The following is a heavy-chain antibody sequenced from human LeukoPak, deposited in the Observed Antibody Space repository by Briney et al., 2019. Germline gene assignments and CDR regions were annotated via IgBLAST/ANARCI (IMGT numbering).Heavy chain of an antibody. V-gene: IGHV1-18*01. J-gene: IGHJ4*02. CDR2: ISAYNGNT. CDR1: GYTFTSYG. D-gene: IGHD3-22*01. CDR3: ARVWDSSGYLDY. Sequence: GASVKVSSTPSGYTFTSYGISWVRQAPGHGLEWMGWISAYNGNTNYAQKLQGRVTMTTDTSTSTAYMELRSLRSDDTAVYYCARVWDSSGYLDYWGQGTLVTVSS.